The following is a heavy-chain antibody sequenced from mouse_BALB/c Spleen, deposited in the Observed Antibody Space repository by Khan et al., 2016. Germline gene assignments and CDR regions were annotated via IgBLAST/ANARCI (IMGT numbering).Heavy chain of an antibody. CDR2: ISYSAST. CDR3: ATYDGYYLDY. Sequence: EVQLQESGPSLVKPSQTLSLTCSVTGDSITSGYWNWIRKFPGNKLEYMGYISYSASTYYTPSLTSRISITRDSSTNQYYLQLHPVTTEDTATYYCATYDGYYLDYWGQGTTLTVSS. V-gene: IGHV3-8*02. J-gene: IGHJ2*01. CDR1: GDSITSGY. D-gene: IGHD1-2*01.